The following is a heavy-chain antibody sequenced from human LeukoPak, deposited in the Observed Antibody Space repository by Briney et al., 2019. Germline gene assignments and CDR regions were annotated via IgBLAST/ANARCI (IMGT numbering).Heavy chain of an antibody. D-gene: IGHD1-7*01. CDR3: AKKALQGWNSDF. V-gene: IGHV3-48*01. CDR2: ISSSGSTL. CDR1: GFSFSRCS. J-gene: IGHJ4*02. Sequence: GGSPRLSCAGSGFSFSRCSMKWVRQAPGEGVGGVAYISSSGSTLYYEDSVKGRFTISRDNAKNSVYRQMNSLRAEDTAVYYCAKKALQGWNSDFWGQGTLVTVSS.